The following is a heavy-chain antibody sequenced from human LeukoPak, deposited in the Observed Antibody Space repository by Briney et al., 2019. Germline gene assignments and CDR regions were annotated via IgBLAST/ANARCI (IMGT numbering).Heavy chain of an antibody. J-gene: IGHJ4*02. D-gene: IGHD3-9*01. CDR2: INPNSGGT. Sequence: VASVKVSCKASGYTFTGYYMHWVRQAPGQGLEWMGWINPNSGGTNYAQKFQGRVTMTRDTSISTAYMELNRLRSDDTAMYYCARGPHLFLTNYFIAYWGQGTLVTVSS. CDR1: GYTFTGYY. CDR3: ARGPHLFLTNYFIAY. V-gene: IGHV1-2*02.